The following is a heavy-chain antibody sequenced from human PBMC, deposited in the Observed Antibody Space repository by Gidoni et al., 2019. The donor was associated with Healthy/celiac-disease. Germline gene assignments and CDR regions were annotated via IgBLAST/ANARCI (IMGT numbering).Heavy chain of an antibody. Sequence: EVQLVQSGAEVKKPGESLKISCKGSGYSFTSYWIGWVRQMPGKGLEWMGIIYPGDSDTRYSPSFQGQVTISADKSISTAYLQWSSLKASDTAMYYCARHLTGYSSGWYFLDYWGQGTLVTVSS. V-gene: IGHV5-51*01. D-gene: IGHD6-19*01. CDR3: ARHLTGYSSGWYFLDY. CDR2: IYPGDSDT. J-gene: IGHJ4*02. CDR1: GYSFTSYW.